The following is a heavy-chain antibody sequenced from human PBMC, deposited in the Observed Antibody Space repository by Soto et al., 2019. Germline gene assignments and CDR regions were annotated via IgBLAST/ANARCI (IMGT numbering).Heavy chain of an antibody. CDR2: IHNSGST. CDR3: ARDLGSEQRFFDN. V-gene: IGHV4-31*01. CDR1: GASVSGDGSY. J-gene: IGHJ4*02. Sequence: QVQLQESGPGLVKPSQTLSLTCLVSGASVSGDGSYCSWIRQHPGKVLEFIGYIHNSGSTYSNPSLENLVAMSIDTSKNQFSLRLSSVTAADSAVYFCARDLGSEQRFFDNWGQGILVTVSS. D-gene: IGHD6-25*01.